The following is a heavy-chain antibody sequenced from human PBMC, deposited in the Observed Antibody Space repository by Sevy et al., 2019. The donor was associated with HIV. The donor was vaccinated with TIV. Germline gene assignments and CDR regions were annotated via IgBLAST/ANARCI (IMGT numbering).Heavy chain of an antibody. CDR3: AKGEDVSVVVVASYGMDV. CDR2: ISYDGSNT. CDR1: GFTFSNYA. D-gene: IGHD2-15*01. V-gene: IGHV3-30*18. Sequence: GGSLRLSCAASGFTFSNYAMHWVRQGPDKGLEWVAGISYDGSNTYYVDSVQGGFTISRDNSNNTLYLQMNSLRAEDTALYHWAKGEDVSVVVVASYGMDVWGQGTTVTVSS. J-gene: IGHJ6*02.